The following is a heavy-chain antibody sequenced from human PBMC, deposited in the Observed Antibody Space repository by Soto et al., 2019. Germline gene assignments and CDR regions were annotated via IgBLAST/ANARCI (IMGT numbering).Heavy chain of an antibody. CDR3: ARDGYCSGGSCYSVPVFDY. Sequence: QVQLVESGGGVVQPGRSLRLSCAASGFTFSSYGMHWVRQAPGKGLEWVAVIWYDGSNKYYADSVKGRFTISRDNSKNTLYLQMNSRRAEDTDVYYCARDGYCSGGSCYSVPVFDYWGQGTLVTVSS. D-gene: IGHD2-15*01. V-gene: IGHV3-33*01. CDR1: GFTFSSYG. CDR2: IWYDGSNK. J-gene: IGHJ4*02.